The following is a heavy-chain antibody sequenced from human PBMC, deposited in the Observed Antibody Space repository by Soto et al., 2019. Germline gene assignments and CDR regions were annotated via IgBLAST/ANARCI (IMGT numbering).Heavy chain of an antibody. CDR3: ARGPVGRGWDPSSFDH. J-gene: IGHJ4*02. CDR1: GFTFSSYA. CDR2: ISYDVSNK. Sequence: PGGSLRLSCAASGFTFSSYAMHWVRQAPGKGLEWVAVISYDVSNKHYADSMKGRFTISRDNSKNTLYLQMNSLRGDDTAFYYCARGPVGRGWDPSSFDHWGQGTLVTVSS. D-gene: IGHD6-19*01. V-gene: IGHV3-30-3*01.